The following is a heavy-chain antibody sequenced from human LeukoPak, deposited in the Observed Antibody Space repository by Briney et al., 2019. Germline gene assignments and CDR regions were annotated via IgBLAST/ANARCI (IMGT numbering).Heavy chain of an antibody. J-gene: IGHJ3*02. V-gene: IGHV1-18*01. Sequence: ASVKVSCKASGYTFTNYGITWVRQAPGQRPEWMGWISAYNGNTNYAQNLQGRVTMTTDTSTSTAYMELRSLRSDDTAVYYCARDMEGSYSPRWAFDIWGQGTMVTVSS. CDR3: ARDMEGSYSPRWAFDI. CDR1: GYTFTNYG. D-gene: IGHD1-26*01. CDR2: ISAYNGNT.